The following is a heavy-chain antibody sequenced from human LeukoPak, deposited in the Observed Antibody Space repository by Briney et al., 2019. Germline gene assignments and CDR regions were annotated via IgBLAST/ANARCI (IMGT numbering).Heavy chain of an antibody. Sequence: PSETLSLTCTVSGGSISSYYWSWIRQPPGKGLEWIGYIYYSRSTNYNPSLKSRVTISVDTSENQFSLKLSSVTAADTAVYYCARVLKYYGSGSYLDYWGQGTLVTVSS. CDR1: GGSISSYY. V-gene: IGHV4-59*01. CDR2: IYYSRST. J-gene: IGHJ4*02. CDR3: ARVLKYYGSGSYLDY. D-gene: IGHD3-10*01.